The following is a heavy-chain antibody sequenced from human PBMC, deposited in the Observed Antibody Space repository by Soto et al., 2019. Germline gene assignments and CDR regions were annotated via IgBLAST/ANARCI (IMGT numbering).Heavy chain of an antibody. V-gene: IGHV4-59*01. Sequence: QVQLQESGPGLVKPSETLSLTCTVSGGSISSYYLSWIRQPPGKGLEWIGYIYCSGSTNCIPSLKSRVTISVDTSKNQFSLKLSSVTAADTAVYYCARTTTVVTLFDYWGQGTLVTVSS. CDR2: IYCSGST. J-gene: IGHJ4*02. CDR1: GGSISSYY. D-gene: IGHD4-17*01. CDR3: ARTTTVVTLFDY.